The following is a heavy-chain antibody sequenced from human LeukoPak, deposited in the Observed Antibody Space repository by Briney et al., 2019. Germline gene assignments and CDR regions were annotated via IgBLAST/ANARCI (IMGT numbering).Heavy chain of an antibody. CDR2: IYYSGST. CDR3: TLRNF. CDR1: GDSISSSSYY. V-gene: IGHV4-39*01. J-gene: IGHJ4*02. Sequence: SETLSLTCTVSGDSISSSSYYWGWFRQPPGKGLEWVGSIYYSGSTYYNPSPKSRVTISVDTSKNQFSLKLSSVTAADTAVYFCTLRNFWGQGSLVTVSS.